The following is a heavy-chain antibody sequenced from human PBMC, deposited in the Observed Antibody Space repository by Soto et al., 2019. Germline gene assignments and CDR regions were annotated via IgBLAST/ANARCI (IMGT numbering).Heavy chain of an antibody. J-gene: IGHJ4*02. V-gene: IGHV3-23*01. CDR3: AKRAQIYDPGYYFDF. CDR2: ISGSGGRT. Sequence: EVHLLESGGGLVQPGGSLRLSCAASGFTFSDYAMSWVRQGPGKGLEWVSTISGSGGRTFYADSVKGRFTISRDNSKNTLALQMNSLRAEDTAVYYSAKRAQIYDPGYYFDFWGQGTPVTVSS. D-gene: IGHD5-12*01. CDR1: GFTFSDYA.